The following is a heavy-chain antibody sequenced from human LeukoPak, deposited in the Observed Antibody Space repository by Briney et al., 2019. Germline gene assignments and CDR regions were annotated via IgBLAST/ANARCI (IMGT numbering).Heavy chain of an antibody. CDR3: APGPSGYFFSY. J-gene: IGHJ4*02. CDR2: ISSSGGTI. Sequence: GGSLRLSCAASGFTFSDYYMTWLRQAPGQGPEWISYISSSGGTIFYADSVKGRFTISRDNGKNSLYLQMNSLRAEDTAVYYCAPGPSGYFFSYWGQGTLVTVSS. V-gene: IGHV3-11*04. CDR1: GFTFSDYY. D-gene: IGHD2-8*02.